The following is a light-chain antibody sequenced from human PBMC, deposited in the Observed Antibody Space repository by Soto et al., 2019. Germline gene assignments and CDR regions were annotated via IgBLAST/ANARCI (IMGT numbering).Light chain of an antibody. CDR2: GAS. J-gene: IGKJ5*01. V-gene: IGKV3-15*01. CDR1: QSVSSN. CDR3: QQYNNWIT. Sequence: EIVLTQSPGTLSLSPGERATLYCRASQSVSSNLAWYQQKPGQAPRLLIYGASTRATGIPARFSGSGSGTEFTLTISSLQSEDFAVYYCQQYNNWITFGQGTLLAIK.